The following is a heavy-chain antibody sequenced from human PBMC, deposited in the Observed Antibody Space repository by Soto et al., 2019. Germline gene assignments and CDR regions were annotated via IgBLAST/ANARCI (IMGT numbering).Heavy chain of an antibody. J-gene: IGHJ6*02. V-gene: IGHV4-31*03. D-gene: IGHD5-12*01. CDR1: GGSISSGGYY. CDR2: IYYSGST. CDR3: ARELSGDSGMDV. Sequence: PSETLSLTCTVSGGSISSGGYYWSWIRQHPGKGLEWIGYIYYSGSTYYNPSLKSRVTISVDTSKNHSSLKLSSVTAADTAVYYWARELSGDSGMDVRGEGTTVTVSS.